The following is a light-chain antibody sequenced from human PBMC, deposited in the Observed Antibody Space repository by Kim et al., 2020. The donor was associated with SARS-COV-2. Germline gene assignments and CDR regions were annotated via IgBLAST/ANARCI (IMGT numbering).Light chain of an antibody. Sequence: GQKVTISCSGSYYNIGNNYVSWYQQLPRTAPKLLIYDNDKRPSGIPDRFSGSKSGTSATLGITGLQTGDEADYYCGTWDSSLSLWVFGEGTQLTVL. J-gene: IGLJ3*02. V-gene: IGLV1-51*01. CDR2: DND. CDR3: GTWDSSLSLWV. CDR1: YYNIGNNY.